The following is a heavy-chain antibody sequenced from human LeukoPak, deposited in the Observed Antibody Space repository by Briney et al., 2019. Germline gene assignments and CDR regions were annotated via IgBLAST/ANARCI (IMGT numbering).Heavy chain of an antibody. D-gene: IGHD4/OR15-4a*01. CDR2: INWSSGNI. CDR3: AKSGLYGGNPYYFDS. J-gene: IGHJ4*02. CDR1: GFTFDDYD. Sequence: GGSLRLSCAASGFTFDDYDMHRGRQAPGKGLEWVSGINWSSGNIAYADSAKGRFTISRDNAKNSLYLQMNSLRAEDMALYYCAKSGLYGGNPYYFDSWGQGTLVTVSS. V-gene: IGHV3-9*03.